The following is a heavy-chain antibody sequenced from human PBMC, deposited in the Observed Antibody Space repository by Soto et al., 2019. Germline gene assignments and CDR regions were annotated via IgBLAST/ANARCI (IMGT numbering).Heavy chain of an antibody. CDR3: ARDHDYDSSGYGTGDDAFDI. Sequence: MTLSCATRNFAFVNYNMKSVSEATGQGLEWVSYISSSSSTIYYADSVKGRFTISRDNAKNSLYLQMNSLRAEDTAVYYCARDHDYDSSGYGTGDDAFDIWGQGT. J-gene: IGHJ3*02. V-gene: IGHV3-48*01. CDR2: ISSSSSTI. D-gene: IGHD3-22*01. CDR1: NFAFVNYN.